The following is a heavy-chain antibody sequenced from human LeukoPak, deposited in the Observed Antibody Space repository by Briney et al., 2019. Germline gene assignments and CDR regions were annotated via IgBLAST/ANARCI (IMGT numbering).Heavy chain of an antibody. CDR3: ARDGKSLLGGDY. CDR2: IYSGGST. D-gene: IGHD3-3*01. J-gene: IGHJ4*02. Sequence: GGSLRLSCAASGFIVSSSYMSWVRQAPGKGLGWVSIIYSGGSTYYADSVKGRFSISRDKSKNTLYLQMNSLRAGDTAVYYCARDGKSLLGGDYWGQGTLVTVSS. V-gene: IGHV3-66*01. CDR1: GFIVSSSY.